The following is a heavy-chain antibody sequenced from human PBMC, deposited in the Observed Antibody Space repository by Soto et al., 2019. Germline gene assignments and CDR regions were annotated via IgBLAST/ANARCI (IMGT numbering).Heavy chain of an antibody. CDR1: GGTFSSYA. V-gene: IGHV1-69*13. CDR3: ARDRYDSSGYYGQPFDY. D-gene: IGHD3-22*01. Sequence: SVKVSCKASGGTFSSYAISWVRQAPGQGLEWMGGIIPIFGTANYAQKFQGRVTITADESTSTAYMELSSLRSEDTAVYYCARDRYDSSGYYGQPFDYWGQGTLVTSPQ. CDR2: IIPIFGTA. J-gene: IGHJ4*02.